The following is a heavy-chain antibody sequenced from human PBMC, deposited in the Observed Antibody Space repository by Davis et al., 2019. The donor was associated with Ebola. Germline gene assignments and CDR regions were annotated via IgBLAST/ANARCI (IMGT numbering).Heavy chain of an antibody. V-gene: IGHV3-73*01. Sequence: GGSLRPSCAASGFTFSGSAMHWVRQASGKGLEWVGRIRSKANSYATAYAASVKGRFTISRDDSKNTAYLQMNSLKTEDTAVYYCTTQSLTTSWVDYWGQGTLVTVSS. CDR1: GFTFSGSA. J-gene: IGHJ4*02. CDR2: IRSKANSYAT. CDR3: TTQSLTTSWVDY. D-gene: IGHD3-22*01.